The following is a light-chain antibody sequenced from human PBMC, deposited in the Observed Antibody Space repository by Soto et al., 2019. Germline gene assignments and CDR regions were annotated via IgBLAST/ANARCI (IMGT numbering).Light chain of an antibody. Sequence: EIVMTQSPATLSVSPGDRATLSCRASQSVNSNLAWYQQKPGQAPRLLIYGASTRATGIPARFSGSGSGTEFTLTISSLQSADFAVYYCQQYNNWPLTFGGGTKVEIK. J-gene: IGKJ4*01. V-gene: IGKV3-15*01. CDR2: GAS. CDR3: QQYNNWPLT. CDR1: QSVNSN.